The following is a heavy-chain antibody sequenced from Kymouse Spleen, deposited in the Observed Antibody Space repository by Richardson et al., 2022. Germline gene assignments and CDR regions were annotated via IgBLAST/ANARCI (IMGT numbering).Heavy chain of an antibody. D-gene: IGHD6-6*01. CDR3: AKAARNYYYGMDV. Sequence: EVQLVESGGGLVQPGRSLRLSCAASGFTFDDYAMHWVRQAPGKGLEWVSGISWNSGSIGYADSVKGRFTISRDNAKNSLYLQMNSLRAEDTALYYCAKAARNYYYGMDVWGQGTTVTVSS. V-gene: IGHV3-9*01. CDR2: ISWNSGSI. J-gene: IGHJ6*02. CDR1: GFTFDDYA.